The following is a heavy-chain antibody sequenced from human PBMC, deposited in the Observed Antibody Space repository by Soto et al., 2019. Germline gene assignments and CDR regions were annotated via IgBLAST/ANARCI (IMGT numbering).Heavy chain of an antibody. J-gene: IGHJ4*02. Sequence: QVQLVQSGAEVKKPGSSVKVSCKASGGTFSSYAISWVRQAPGQGLEWMGGIIPIFGTANYAQKFQGRVTITAYESTSTAYMELSCLRSEDTAVYYCATGVEGGNSINFDYWGQGTLVTLSS. V-gene: IGHV1-69*01. D-gene: IGHD2-21*02. CDR3: ATGVEGGNSINFDY. CDR1: GGTFSSYA. CDR2: IIPIFGTA.